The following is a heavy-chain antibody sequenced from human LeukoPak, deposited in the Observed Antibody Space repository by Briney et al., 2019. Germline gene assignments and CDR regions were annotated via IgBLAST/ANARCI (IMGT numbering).Heavy chain of an antibody. Sequence: PSETLSLTCTVSGGSIGSDYWSWIRQPPGKELEWIGYTYNSGSTNYNPSLKSRVTISVDTSKNQFSLKLSSVTAADTAVYYCARGSRSPEGGLLYVYWGQGTLVTVSS. CDR3: ARGSRSPEGGLLYVY. J-gene: IGHJ4*02. V-gene: IGHV4-59*12. CDR1: GGSIGSDY. D-gene: IGHD3-10*01. CDR2: TYNSGST.